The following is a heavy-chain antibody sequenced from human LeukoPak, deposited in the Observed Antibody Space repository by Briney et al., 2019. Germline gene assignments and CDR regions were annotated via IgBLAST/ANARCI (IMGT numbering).Heavy chain of an antibody. V-gene: IGHV3-48*04. CDR1: GFTFSGFS. D-gene: IGHD1-26*01. Sequence: GGSLRLSRAASGFTFSGFSMTWVRQAPGKGLEWLSFISSSSSTIYYADSVKGRVTISRDNAKNSLYLQMSSLRAEDTALYYCARVRGSYSADYWGQGTLVTVSS. CDR3: ARVRGSYSADY. CDR2: ISSSSSTI. J-gene: IGHJ4*02.